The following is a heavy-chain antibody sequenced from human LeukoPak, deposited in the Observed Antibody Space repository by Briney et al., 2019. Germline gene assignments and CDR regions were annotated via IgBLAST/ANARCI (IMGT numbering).Heavy chain of an antibody. D-gene: IGHD2-21*02. CDR2: IQREIDGGTT. V-gene: IGHV3-15*01. J-gene: IGHJ4*02. CDR1: GFTFSDAW. CDR3: ATELLSHFDY. Sequence: GGSVRLSCEVSGFTFSDAWMSWVRQAPGRGLEWVGRIQREIDGGTTDYAAPVKGRFTISRDDSKNTLYLQMNSLKIEDTAVYYCATELLSHFDYWSQGTLVTVSS.